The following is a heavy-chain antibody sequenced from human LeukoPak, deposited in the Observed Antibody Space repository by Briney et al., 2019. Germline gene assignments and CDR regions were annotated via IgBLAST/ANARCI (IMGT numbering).Heavy chain of an antibody. Sequence: GGSLRLSCAASGFTFNTHEMNWVRQAPGKGLEWASSISSGSSMYYADSVKGRFTISRDNAKNSLYLQMNSLRAEDTAVYYCAKWLVVGGQGTLVTVSS. D-gene: IGHD6-19*01. CDR1: GFTFNTHE. CDR3: AKWLVV. V-gene: IGHV3-48*03. J-gene: IGHJ4*02. CDR2: ISSGSSM.